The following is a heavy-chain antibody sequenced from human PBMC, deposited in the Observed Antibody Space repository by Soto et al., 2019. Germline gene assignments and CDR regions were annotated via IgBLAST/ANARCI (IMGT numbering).Heavy chain of an antibody. CDR3: ASYCLSTSCYAEGDY. D-gene: IGHD2-2*01. J-gene: IGHJ4*02. CDR2: FDPEDGET. V-gene: IGHV1-24*01. CDR1: GYTLTELS. Sequence: ASVKVSCKVSGYTLTELSMHWVRQAPGKGLEWMGGFDPEDGETIYAQKFQGRVTMTEDTSTDTAYMELSSLRSEDTAVYYCASYCLSTSCYAEGDYWGQGTLVTVSS.